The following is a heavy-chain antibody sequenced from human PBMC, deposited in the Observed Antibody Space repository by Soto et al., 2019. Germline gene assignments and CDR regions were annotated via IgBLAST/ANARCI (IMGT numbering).Heavy chain of an antibody. CDR1: GDTFTNHV. CDR2: IISLFGTP. D-gene: IGHD5-12*01. V-gene: IGHV1-69*12. Sequence: QVQLVQSGDEVKKPGSSVKVSCKASGDTFTNHVFNWVRQAPGQGLEWMGGIISLFGTPNYSRRFQGRVTITADDSTATSYMELSSLRSDDTAVYYCARDIGSGYDRGDYWGQGTLVTVSS. J-gene: IGHJ4*02. CDR3: ARDIGSGYDRGDY.